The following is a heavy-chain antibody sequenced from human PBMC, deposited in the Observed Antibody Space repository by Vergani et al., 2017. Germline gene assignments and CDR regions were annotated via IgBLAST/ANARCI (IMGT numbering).Heavy chain of an antibody. CDR3: VRVGITGPD. CDR1: GYQFSLFW. J-gene: IGHJ4*02. D-gene: IGHD6-13*01. V-gene: IGHV5-51*03. CDR2: IFPGDSST. Sequence: EVRLVQSGGDVKKPGESMQISCQASGYQFSLFWIAWLRHRAGKGLEWVGTIFPGDSSTSYSPSFEGQVTVSVDTSITTAFLQWSSLKAADSGIYYCVRVGITGPDWGQGTQVTVSS.